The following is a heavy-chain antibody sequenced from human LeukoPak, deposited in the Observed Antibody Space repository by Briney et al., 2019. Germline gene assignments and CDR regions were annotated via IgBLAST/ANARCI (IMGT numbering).Heavy chain of an antibody. V-gene: IGHV3-74*01. D-gene: IGHD3-16*01. CDR2: IRSDGSTS. CDR3: ARDGGFGGALDI. J-gene: IGHJ3*02. CDR1: GFTFSSYW. Sequence: PGRSLRLSCAASGFTFSSYWMHWVRQAPGKGLMWVSRIRSDGSTSSYADSVKGRFTISRDNAKNTLYLQMNSLRAEDTAVYYCARDGGFGGALDIWGQGTMVTVSS.